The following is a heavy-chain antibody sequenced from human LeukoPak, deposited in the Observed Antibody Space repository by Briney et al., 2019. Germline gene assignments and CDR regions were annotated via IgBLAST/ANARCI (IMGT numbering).Heavy chain of an antibody. Sequence: SETLSLTCTVSGDSIRAYQWSWIRQPPGKGLEWIGEINHSGSTNYNPSLKSRVTISVDTSKNQFSLKLSSVTAADTAVYYCAGSYSSSWYDGWFDPWGQGTLVTVSS. CDR1: GDSIRAYQ. CDR3: AGSYSSSWYDGWFDP. D-gene: IGHD6-13*01. J-gene: IGHJ5*02. CDR2: INHSGST. V-gene: IGHV4-34*01.